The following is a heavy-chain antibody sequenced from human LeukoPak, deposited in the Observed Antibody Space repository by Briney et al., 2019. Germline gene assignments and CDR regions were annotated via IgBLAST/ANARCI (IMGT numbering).Heavy chain of an antibody. J-gene: IGHJ4*02. V-gene: IGHV3-53*01. Sequence: PGGSLRLSCAASGFTVSSNYMSWVRQAPGKGLEWVSVIYSGGSTYYADSVKGRFTISRDNSKNTLYLQMNSLRAADTAVYYCARDPGSNTFDYWGQGTLVTVTS. CDR3: ARDPGSNTFDY. CDR1: GFTVSSNY. D-gene: IGHD5-18*01. CDR2: IYSGGST.